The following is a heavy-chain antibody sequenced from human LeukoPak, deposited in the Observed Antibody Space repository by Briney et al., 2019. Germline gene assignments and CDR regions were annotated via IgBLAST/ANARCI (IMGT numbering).Heavy chain of an antibody. J-gene: IGHJ5*02. CDR1: GGSISRSSYY. CDR2: IYYSGST. CDR3: TRGEIGNCSGGSCLNWFDP. V-gene: IGHV4-39*07. Sequence: SETLSLTCTVSGGSISRSSYYWGWIRQPPGKGLEWIGNIYYSGSTYYNPSLKSRVTISVDTSKNQFSLKLSSVTAADTAVYYCTRGEIGNCSGGSCLNWFDPWGQGTLVTVSS. D-gene: IGHD2-15*01.